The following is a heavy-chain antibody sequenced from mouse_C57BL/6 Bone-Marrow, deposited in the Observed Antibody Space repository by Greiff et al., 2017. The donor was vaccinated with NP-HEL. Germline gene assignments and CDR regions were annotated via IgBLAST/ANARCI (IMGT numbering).Heavy chain of an antibody. CDR1: GYTFTNYW. V-gene: IGHV1-63*01. CDR2: IYPGGGYT. J-gene: IGHJ4*01. Sequence: LVESGAELVRPGTSVKMSCKASGYTFTNYWIGWAKQRPGHGLEWIGDIYPGGGYTNYNEKFKGKATLTADKSSSTAYMQFSSLTSEDSAIYYCARWGITDHYAMDYWGQGTSVTVSS. D-gene: IGHD1-3*01. CDR3: ARWGITDHYAMDY.